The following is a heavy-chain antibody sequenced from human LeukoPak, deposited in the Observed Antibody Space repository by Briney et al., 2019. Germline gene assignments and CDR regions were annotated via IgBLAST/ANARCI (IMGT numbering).Heavy chain of an antibody. Sequence: ASVKVSCKASGYTFTSYGISWVRQAPGQGLEWMGWISAYNGNTNYAQKLQGRVTMTTDTSTSTAYMELRSLRSDDTAVYYCARDPPTYYYDGSGYYYMDVWGEGTTVTVSS. D-gene: IGHD3-22*01. CDR3: ARDPPTYYYDGSGYYYMDV. CDR1: GYTFTSYG. CDR2: ISAYNGNT. V-gene: IGHV1-18*01. J-gene: IGHJ6*03.